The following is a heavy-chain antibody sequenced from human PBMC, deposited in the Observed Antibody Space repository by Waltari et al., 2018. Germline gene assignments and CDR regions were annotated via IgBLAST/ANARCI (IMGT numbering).Heavy chain of an antibody. Sequence: EVQLVQSGAEVQKQGESLKISCKGSGYSFTSYWIGWVRQMPGKGLEWMVIIYPGDSDTRYSPSFQGQVTISADKSISTAYLQWSSLKASDTAMYYCARSPDGYSYGNDAFDIWGQGTMVTVSS. D-gene: IGHD5-18*01. J-gene: IGHJ3*02. CDR1: GYSFTSYW. CDR2: IYPGDSDT. CDR3: ARSPDGYSYGNDAFDI. V-gene: IGHV5-51*03.